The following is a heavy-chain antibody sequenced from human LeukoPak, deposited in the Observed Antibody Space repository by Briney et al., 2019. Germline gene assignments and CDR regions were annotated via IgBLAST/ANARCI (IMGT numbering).Heavy chain of an antibody. V-gene: IGHV3-23*01. D-gene: IGHD6-19*01. Sequence: GGSLRLSCAASGFTFSSYVMSWVRQAPGKGLEWVSSISGSAGSTYYTDSVKGRFAISRDNSKNTLYLQVNSLRDEDTAVYYCAKDQQWLEYFDYWGQGILVTVSS. CDR2: ISGSAGST. CDR1: GFTFSSYV. J-gene: IGHJ4*02. CDR3: AKDQQWLEYFDY.